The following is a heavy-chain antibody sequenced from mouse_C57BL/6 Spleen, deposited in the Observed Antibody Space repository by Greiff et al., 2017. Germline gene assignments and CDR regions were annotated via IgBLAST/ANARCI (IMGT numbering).Heavy chain of an antibody. Sequence: EVQLQQSGPELVKPGASVKISCKASGYSFTDYNMNWVKQSNGKSLEWIGVINPNYGTTSYNQKFKGKATLTVDQSSSTAYMQLNSLTSEDSAFYYCARGVYYDYDNYAMDYWGQGTSVTVSS. CDR3: ARGVYYDYDNYAMDY. V-gene: IGHV1-39*01. CDR1: GYSFTDYN. D-gene: IGHD2-4*01. CDR2: INPNYGTT. J-gene: IGHJ4*01.